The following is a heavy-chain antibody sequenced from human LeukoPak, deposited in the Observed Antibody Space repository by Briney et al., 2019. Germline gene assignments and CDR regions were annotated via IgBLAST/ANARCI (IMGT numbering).Heavy chain of an antibody. D-gene: IGHD2-2*01. Sequence: PSETLSLTCTVSGGSISSSSYYWGWIRQPPGKGLEWIGSIYYSGSTYYNPSLKSRVTISVDTSKNQFSLKLSSVTAADTAVYYCARENIVVVPAEDYFDYWGQGTLVTVSS. V-gene: IGHV4-39*07. CDR1: GGSISSSSYY. J-gene: IGHJ4*02. CDR2: IYYSGST. CDR3: ARENIVVVPAEDYFDY.